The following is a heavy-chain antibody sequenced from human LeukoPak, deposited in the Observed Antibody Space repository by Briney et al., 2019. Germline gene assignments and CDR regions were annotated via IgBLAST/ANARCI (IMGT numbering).Heavy chain of an antibody. Sequence: PSETLSLTCTVSGGSISSSSDYWGWIRQPPGKGLEWIGGIYYSGSTYYNPSLKSRVTISVDTSKNQFSLRLCSVTAADTAVYYCARGQVGATREYFQPWGQGTLVTVSS. J-gene: IGHJ1*01. CDR1: GGSISSSSDY. D-gene: IGHD1-26*01. V-gene: IGHV4-39*07. CDR2: IYYSGST. CDR3: ARGQVGATREYFQP.